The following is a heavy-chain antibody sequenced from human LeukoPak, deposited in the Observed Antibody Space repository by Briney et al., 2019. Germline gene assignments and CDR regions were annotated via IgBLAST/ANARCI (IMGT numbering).Heavy chain of an antibody. J-gene: IGHJ4*02. CDR3: ARVTGTVTFPFDY. Sequence: SETLSLTCTVSGYSISSGYYWGWIRQPPGKGLEWIGSIYHSGSTYYNPSLKSRVTISVDTSKSQFSLKLSSVTAADTAVYYCARVTGTVTFPFDYWGQGTLVTVSS. D-gene: IGHD4-17*01. CDR1: GYSISSGYY. V-gene: IGHV4-38-2*02. CDR2: IYHSGST.